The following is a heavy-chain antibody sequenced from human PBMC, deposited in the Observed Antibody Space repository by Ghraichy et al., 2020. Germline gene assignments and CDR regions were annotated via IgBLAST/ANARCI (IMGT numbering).Heavy chain of an antibody. J-gene: IGHJ5*02. CDR3: ARAPIRGKANDL. D-gene: IGHD3-16*01. CDR2: INHSGSP. Sequence: ETLSLTCAVSGGSLSGFYWTWIRQPPGKGLEWIGEINHSGSPNYYNPSLTSRVTVSADMSKNHFSLKLNSVTAADTAVYYCARAPIRGKANDLWGQGTLVTVST. V-gene: IGHV4-34*01. CDR1: GGSLSGFY.